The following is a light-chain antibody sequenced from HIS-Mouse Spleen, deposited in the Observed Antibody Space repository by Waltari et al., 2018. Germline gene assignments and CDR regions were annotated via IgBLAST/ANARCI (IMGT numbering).Light chain of an antibody. V-gene: IGLV2-23*01. CDR1: SRDVGSYNL. CDR3: CSYAGSSTWV. J-gene: IGLJ3*02. CDR2: EGS. Sequence: QSALTQPAPVSGSPGQSITISCTGTSRDVGSYNLLPWYQQHPGKAPKLMIDEGSKRPSGVSNRFSGSKSGNTASLTISGLQAEDEADYYCCSYAGSSTWVFGGGTKLTVL.